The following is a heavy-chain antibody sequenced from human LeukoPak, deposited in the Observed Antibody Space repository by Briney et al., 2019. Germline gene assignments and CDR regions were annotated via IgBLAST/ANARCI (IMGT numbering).Heavy chain of an antibody. V-gene: IGHV3-74*01. CDR3: VKVRGRARVGYFDY. J-gene: IGHJ4*02. D-gene: IGHD1-26*01. CDR1: GFTFSSSW. CDR2: INKDGSVT. Sequence: GGSLRLSRAASGFTFSSSWIHWVRQAPGKGLVWVSRINKDGSVTDYAESVKGRFSISRDNAKNTLYLQMNSLRVEDTAIYYCVKVRGRARVGYFDYWGQGTLVTVSS.